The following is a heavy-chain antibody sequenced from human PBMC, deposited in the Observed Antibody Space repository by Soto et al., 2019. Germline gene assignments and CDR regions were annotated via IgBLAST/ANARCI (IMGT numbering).Heavy chain of an antibody. V-gene: IGHV3-20*04. CDR2: INWNGGST. CDR1: GFTFDDYG. J-gene: IGHJ4*02. D-gene: IGHD6-19*01. Sequence: PGGSLRLSCAASGFTFDDYGMSWVRQAPGKGLEWVSGINWNGGSTGYADSVKGRFTISRDNAKNSLYLQMNSLRAEDTALYYCARDGGIAVAGTLDYWGQGTLVTVSS. CDR3: ARDGGIAVAGTLDY.